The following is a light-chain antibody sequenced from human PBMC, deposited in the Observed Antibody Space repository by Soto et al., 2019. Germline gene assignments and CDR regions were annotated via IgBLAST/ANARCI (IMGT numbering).Light chain of an antibody. V-gene: IGLV2-14*01. J-gene: IGLJ1*01. CDR1: SSDVGGYNY. Sequence: QSALTQPASVSGSPGQSITISCTGTSSDVGGYNYVSWDQQHPGKAPKLIIYEVSNRPSGVSNRFSVSKSDNTASLTISGLKPEDEADYYCSSYTSSRTSVFGTGTKLTVL. CDR3: SSYTSSRTSV. CDR2: EVS.